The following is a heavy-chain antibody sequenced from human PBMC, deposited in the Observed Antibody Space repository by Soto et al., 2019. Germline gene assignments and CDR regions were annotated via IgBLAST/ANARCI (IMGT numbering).Heavy chain of an antibody. V-gene: IGHV3-74*01. CDR3: ARDSLSCSSTSCYNIVDY. J-gene: IGHJ4*02. D-gene: IGHD2-2*02. Sequence: GGSLRLSCAASGFTFSSYWMHWVRQAPGKGLVWVSRINSDGSSTSYADSVKGRFTISRDNAKNTLYLQMNSLRAEDTAVYYCARDSLSCSSTSCYNIVDYWGQGTLVTVSS. CDR1: GFTFSSYW. CDR2: INSDGSST.